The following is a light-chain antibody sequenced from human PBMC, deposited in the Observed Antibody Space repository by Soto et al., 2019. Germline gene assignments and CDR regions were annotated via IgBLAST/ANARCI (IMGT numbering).Light chain of an antibody. J-gene: IGLJ1*01. CDR2: EGS. CDR1: SSDVGSYNL. CDR3: CSYAGISTFIDV. Sequence: HSVLTQPASVSGSPGQSITISCTGTSSDVGSYNLVSWYQQHPGKAPKLMIYEGSKRPSGVSNRFSGSKSGNTASLTISGLQDEDEDDYYCCSYAGISTFIDVFGPGTKVTVL. V-gene: IGLV2-23*03.